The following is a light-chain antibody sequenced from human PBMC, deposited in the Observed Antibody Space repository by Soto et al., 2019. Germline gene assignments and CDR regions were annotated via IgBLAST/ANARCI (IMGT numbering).Light chain of an antibody. CDR1: RSVRNS. CDR3: KQRSDWPS. CDR2: DAS. J-gene: IGKJ5*01. V-gene: IGKV3-11*01. Sequence: DIVLTQSPATLSLSAGDSATLSCRASRSVRNSLARYQQKPGQAPRLLIYDASNRATGIPARFSGRGSGTESTLTISSLEPEDFAVYYCKQRSDWPSFGQGTRLEIK.